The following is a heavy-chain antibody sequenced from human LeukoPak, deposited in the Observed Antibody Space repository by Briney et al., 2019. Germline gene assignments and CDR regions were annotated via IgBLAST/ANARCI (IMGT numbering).Heavy chain of an antibody. CDR2: INPSGGST. J-gene: IGHJ4*02. CDR1: GYTFTSYY. D-gene: IGHD5-18*01. Sequence: ASVKVSCKASGYTFTSYYMHWVRQAPGQGLEWMGIINPSGGSTSYAQKFQRRVTITRDMSTSTVYMELSSLRSEDTAVYYCARTLTAMGKYRGYYFDYWGQGTLVTVSS. V-gene: IGHV1-46*01. CDR3: ARTLTAMGKYRGYYFDY.